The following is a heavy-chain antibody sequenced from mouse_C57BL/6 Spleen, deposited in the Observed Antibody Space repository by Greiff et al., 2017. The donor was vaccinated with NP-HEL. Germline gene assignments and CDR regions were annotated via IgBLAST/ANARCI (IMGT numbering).Heavy chain of an antibody. D-gene: IGHD2-4*01. CDR3: TRRYDYDEGFAY. Sequence: EVKVEESGGGLVQPGGSMKLSCAASGFTFSDAWMDWVRQSPEKGLEWVAEIRNKANNHATYYAESVKGRFTISRDDSKSSVYLQMNSLRAEDTGIYYCTRRYDYDEGFAYWGQGTLVTVSA. J-gene: IGHJ3*01. V-gene: IGHV6-6*01. CDR1: GFTFSDAW. CDR2: IRNKANNHAT.